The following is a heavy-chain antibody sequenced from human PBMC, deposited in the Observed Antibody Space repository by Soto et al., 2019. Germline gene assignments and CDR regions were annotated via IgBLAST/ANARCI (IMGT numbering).Heavy chain of an antibody. Sequence: SETLSLTCAVYGGSFSGHSWTWIRQSPGKGLEWIGDINHSGRVNYSPSLKSRVTISLDTSKNQFSLTLSAVTAADTAMYYCLTRADDTNCYYRFDPWGQGTLVTVSS. J-gene: IGHJ5*01. CDR2: INHSGRV. CDR1: GGSFSGHS. CDR3: LTRADDTNCYYRFDP. V-gene: IGHV4-34*01. D-gene: IGHD3-10*01.